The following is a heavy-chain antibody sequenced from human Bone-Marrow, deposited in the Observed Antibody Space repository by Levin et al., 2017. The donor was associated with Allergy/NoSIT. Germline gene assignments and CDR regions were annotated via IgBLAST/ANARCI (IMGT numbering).Heavy chain of an antibody. D-gene: IGHD6-19*01. J-gene: IGHJ4*02. CDR3: SRSISVAGLYYFDY. CDR2: VRKKPNSYTT. Sequence: SCAASGFTFSDHYMDWVRQAPGKGLEWVGRVRKKPNSYTTEYAASVKGRFTISRDDSKNSLYLQMNSLQSEDTAVYYCSRSISVAGLYYFDYWGQGSLVTVSS. V-gene: IGHV3-72*01. CDR1: GFTFSDHY.